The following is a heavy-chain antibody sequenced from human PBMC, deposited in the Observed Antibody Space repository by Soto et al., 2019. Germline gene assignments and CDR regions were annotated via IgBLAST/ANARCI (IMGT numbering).Heavy chain of an antibody. CDR3: STEIGIYGLAI. D-gene: IGHD1-20*01. Sequence: EVQLVESGGGFVQPGGSLRLSCVASRFSFTNAWMSWVRQAPGKGPEWVGRIKSKTDGGTADCAAPVTGRFTISRDDSQNTLYLHMDSMITESTALYHCSTEIGIYGLAISGQGTTVNVSS. V-gene: IGHV3-15*01. J-gene: IGHJ6*02. CDR1: RFSFTNAW. CDR2: IKSKTDGGTA.